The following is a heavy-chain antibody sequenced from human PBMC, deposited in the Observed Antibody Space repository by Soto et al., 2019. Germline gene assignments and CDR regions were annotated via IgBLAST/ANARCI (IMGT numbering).Heavy chain of an antibody. J-gene: IGHJ4*02. CDR1: GYSFAGYW. D-gene: IGHD6-6*01. CDR2: IDPSDSQT. CDR3: ASRRQLALYYFDY. Sequence: GESLKISCKGSGYSFAGYWITWVRQKPGKGLEWMGRIDPSDSQTYYSPSFRGHVTISATKSITTVFLQWSSLRASDTAMYYCASRRQLALYYFDYWGQGTLVTVSS. V-gene: IGHV5-10-1*01.